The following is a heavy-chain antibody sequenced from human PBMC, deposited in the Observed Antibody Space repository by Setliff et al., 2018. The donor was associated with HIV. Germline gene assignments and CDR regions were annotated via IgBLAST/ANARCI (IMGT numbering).Heavy chain of an antibody. D-gene: IGHD3-16*01. CDR1: GFTFSKTW. J-gene: IGHJ4*02. CDR3: TTGGAD. V-gene: IGHV3-15*01. Sequence: SCAASGFTFSKTWMTWVRQAPGKGLEWVGRIKSNIDGGTRDYAAPVKGRFTISRDDSKNTVYLQMNSLKSEDSALYYCTTGGADWGQGTRVTVSS. CDR2: IKSNIDGGTR.